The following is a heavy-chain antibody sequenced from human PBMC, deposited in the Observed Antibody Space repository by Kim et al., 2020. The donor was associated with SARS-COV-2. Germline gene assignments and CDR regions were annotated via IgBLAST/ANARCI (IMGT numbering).Heavy chain of an antibody. Sequence: GGSLRLSCAASGFTFSNAWMSWVRQAPGKGLEWVGRIKSKTDGGTTDYASPVKGRFTISRDDSKNTLYLQMNSLKTEDTAVYYCTTHLENYYDRNYFDYWGQGTLVTVSS. CDR1: GFTFSNAW. V-gene: IGHV3-15*01. D-gene: IGHD3-22*01. J-gene: IGHJ4*02. CDR2: IKSKTDGGTT. CDR3: TTHLENYYDRNYFDY.